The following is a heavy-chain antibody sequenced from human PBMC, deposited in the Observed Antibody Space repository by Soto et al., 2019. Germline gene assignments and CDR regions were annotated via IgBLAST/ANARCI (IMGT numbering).Heavy chain of an antibody. CDR2: ISSSSSYT. V-gene: IGHV3-11*06. CDR3: ARDLSLPGIAAAEDYFDY. D-gene: IGHD6-13*01. J-gene: IGHJ4*02. Sequence: GGSLRLSCAASGFTFSDYYMSWIRQAPGKGLEWVSYISSSSSYTNYADSVKGRFTISRDNAENSLYLQMNSLRAEDTAVYYCARDLSLPGIAAAEDYFDYWGQGTLVTVSS. CDR1: GFTFSDYY.